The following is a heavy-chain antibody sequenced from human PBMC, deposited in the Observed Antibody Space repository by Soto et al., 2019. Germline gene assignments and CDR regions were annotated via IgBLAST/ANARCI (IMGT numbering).Heavy chain of an antibody. CDR2: ISSSGSTI. Sequence: GSLRLSCAASGFTFSDYYMSWIRQAPGKGLEWVSYISSSGSTIYYADSVKGRFTISRDNAKNSLYLQMNSLRAEDTAVYYCARAPLAPWYFDYWGQGTMVTVYS. D-gene: IGHD3-16*01. CDR3: ARAPLAPWYFDY. V-gene: IGHV3-11*01. CDR1: GFTFSDYY. J-gene: IGHJ4*02.